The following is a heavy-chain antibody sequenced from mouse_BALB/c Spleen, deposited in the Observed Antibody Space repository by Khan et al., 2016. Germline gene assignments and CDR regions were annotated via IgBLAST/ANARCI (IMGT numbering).Heavy chain of an antibody. CDR1: GFTFSRFG. Sequence: EVELVESGGGLVQPGGSRKLSCAASGFTFSRFGMHWVRQAPEKGLEWVAYISSGSSTICYADTLKGRFTISRDKPKNALFLQMTSRRSEDTAMYYCARGDYWGRGTTLTVSS. V-gene: IGHV5-17*02. J-gene: IGHJ2*01. CDR3: ARGDY. CDR2: ISSGSSTI.